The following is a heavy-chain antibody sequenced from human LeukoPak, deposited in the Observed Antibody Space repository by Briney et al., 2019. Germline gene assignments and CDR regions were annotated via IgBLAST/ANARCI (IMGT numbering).Heavy chain of an antibody. CDR3: AKDMGYYYDSSGYFDY. J-gene: IGHJ4*02. CDR2: ISYDGSNK. V-gene: IGHV3-30*18. CDR1: GFTFSSYG. D-gene: IGHD3-22*01. Sequence: GGSLRLSCAASGFTFSSYGMHWVRQAPGKGLEWVAVISYDGSNKYYADSVKGRFTISRDNSKNTLYLQMSSLRAEDTAVYYCAKDMGYYYDSSGYFDYWGQGTLVTVSS.